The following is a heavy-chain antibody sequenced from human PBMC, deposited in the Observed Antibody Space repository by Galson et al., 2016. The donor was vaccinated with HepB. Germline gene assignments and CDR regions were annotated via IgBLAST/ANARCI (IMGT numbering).Heavy chain of an antibody. CDR1: GFTFSNYV. D-gene: IGHD1-20*01. CDR3: ARAFTSADNFYQFGMDV. CDR2: ICWPGRSK. Sequence: SLRLACAASGFTFSNYVMTWVRQSPGKGLEWVSRICWPGRSKDYADSVNGRLTISRDKSKNTLYLQIDSLRTEDTAVYYCARAFTSADNFYQFGMDVWGKGTTVTVSS. J-gene: IGHJ6*04. V-gene: IGHV3-23*01.